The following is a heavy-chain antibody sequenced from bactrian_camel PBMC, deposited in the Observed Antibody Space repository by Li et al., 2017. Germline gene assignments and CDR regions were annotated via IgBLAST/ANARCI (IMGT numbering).Heavy chain of an antibody. Sequence: HVQLVESGGGSVQAGGSLTLSCVASGYVMRTNHVAWFRQSPGKEREGVAFILPYGNQLYGGLVEGRFTGSVDRTKNTAYLQMNSLKPEDTAMYYCAADPPCWDELGAPERLPRWGQGTQ. CDR2: ILPYGNQ. CDR1: GYVMRTNH. D-gene: IGHD1*01. J-gene: IGHJ4*01. CDR3: AADPPCWDELGAPERLPR. V-gene: IGHV3S53*01.